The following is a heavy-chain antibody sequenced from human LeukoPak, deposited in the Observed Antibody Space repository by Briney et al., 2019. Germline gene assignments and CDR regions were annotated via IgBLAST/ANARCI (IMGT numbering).Heavy chain of an antibody. CDR3: ARDSTGYGYGEWS. J-gene: IGHJ5*02. D-gene: IGHD5-18*01. Sequence: GGSLRLSCVASGFTFSSYWMSWVRQAPGKGLEWVANIKQDGSENFYVDSVKGRFTISRDNAKNSLYLQMNRLRAEDTAVYYCARDSTGYGYGEWSWGQGTLVTVSS. CDR2: IKQDGSEN. V-gene: IGHV3-7*01. CDR1: GFTFSSYW.